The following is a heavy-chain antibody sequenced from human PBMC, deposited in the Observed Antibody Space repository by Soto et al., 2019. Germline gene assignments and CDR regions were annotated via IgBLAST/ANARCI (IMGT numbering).Heavy chain of an antibody. D-gene: IGHD3-9*01. CDR1: GGSISSSSYY. V-gene: IGHV4-39*01. Sequence: SETLSLTCTVSGGSISSSSYYWGWIRQPPGKGLEWIGSIYYSGSTYYNPSLKSRVTISVDTSKNQFSLKLSSVTAADTAVYYCATQLYDILTGYENNWFDPWGQGTLVTVS. CDR3: ATQLYDILTGYENNWFDP. CDR2: IYYSGST. J-gene: IGHJ5*02.